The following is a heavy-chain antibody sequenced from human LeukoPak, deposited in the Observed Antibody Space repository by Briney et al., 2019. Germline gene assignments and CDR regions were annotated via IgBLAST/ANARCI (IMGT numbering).Heavy chain of an antibody. CDR3: AREIAAAGRNYYYYMDV. J-gene: IGHJ6*03. CDR1: GFTVCSNY. CDR2: IYSGGST. V-gene: IGHV3-53*01. Sequence: PGGSLRLSCAASGFTVCSNYMSWVRQAPGKGPEWVSVIYSGGSTYYADSVKGRFTISRDNSKNTLYLQMNSLRAEDTAVYYCAREIAAAGRNYYYYMDVWGKGTTVTVSS. D-gene: IGHD6-13*01.